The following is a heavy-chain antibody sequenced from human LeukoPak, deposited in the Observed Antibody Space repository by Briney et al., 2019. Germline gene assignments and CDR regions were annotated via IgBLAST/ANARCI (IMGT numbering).Heavy chain of an antibody. CDR1: GFTFSDYY. CDR2: ISSSSSYT. V-gene: IGHV3-11*06. Sequence: GGSLRLSCAASGFTFSDYYMSWLRQAPGKGLEGVSYISSSSSYTNYADSVKGRFTISRDNAKNSLYLQMNSLRAEDTAVYYCASRSSGWYGIDYWGQGTLVTVSS. J-gene: IGHJ4*02. D-gene: IGHD6-19*01. CDR3: ASRSSGWYGIDY.